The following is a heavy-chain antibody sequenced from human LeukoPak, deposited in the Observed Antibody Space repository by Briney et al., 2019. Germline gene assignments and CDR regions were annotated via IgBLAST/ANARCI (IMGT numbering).Heavy chain of an antibody. Sequence: GGSLRLSCAVSGFTFSSYAMHWVRQAPGKGLEWVSVISHSGVSTNYADSVKSRFTISRDNSKNTVYLQMNSLRVEDTAVYYCAKDQNWEGGYWGQGTLVTVSS. CDR3: AKDQNWEGGY. V-gene: IGHV3-23*01. D-gene: IGHD1-26*01. J-gene: IGHJ4*02. CDR1: GFTFSSYA. CDR2: ISHSGVST.